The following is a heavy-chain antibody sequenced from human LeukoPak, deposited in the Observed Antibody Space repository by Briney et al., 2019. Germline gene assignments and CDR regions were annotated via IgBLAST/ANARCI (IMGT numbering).Heavy chain of an antibody. V-gene: IGHV3-74*01. D-gene: IGHD5-18*01. CDR2: INSDGSST. CDR3: ARTSKNSYGCSDY. Sequence: GGSLRLSCAASGFTFSSYWMHWVRQAPGKGLVWVSRINSDGSSTSYADSVKGRFTISRDNAKNTLYLQMNSLRAEDTAAYYCARTSKNSYGCSDYWGQGTLVTVSS. J-gene: IGHJ4*02. CDR1: GFTFSSYW.